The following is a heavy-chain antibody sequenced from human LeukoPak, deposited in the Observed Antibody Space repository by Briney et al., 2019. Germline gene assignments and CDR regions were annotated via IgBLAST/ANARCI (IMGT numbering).Heavy chain of an antibody. D-gene: IGHD2-2*01. J-gene: IGHJ6*02. CDR3: ARSSTSSLDV. Sequence: PGGSLRLSCAASGFSFIDYAMTWVRQAPGKGLEWVSSISSSSYIYYADSVKGRFTISRDNAKNSLYLQMNSLRAEDTAVYYCARSSTSSLDVWGQGTTVTVSS. CDR2: ISSSSYI. CDR1: GFSFIDYA. V-gene: IGHV3-21*01.